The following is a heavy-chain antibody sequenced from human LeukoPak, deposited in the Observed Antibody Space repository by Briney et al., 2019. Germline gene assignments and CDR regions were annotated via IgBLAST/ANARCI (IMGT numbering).Heavy chain of an antibody. J-gene: IGHJ5*02. CDR2: IKANSGGT. D-gene: IGHD3-10*01. Sequence: ASVTVSCKASGYSFTGYYMHWVRQAPGQGLEWMGWIKANSGGTKYAQKFQGRVTMTRDTSISTAYMELSSLRSDDTAVYYCARGRLGTWFGELKAWGQGTLVTVSS. CDR3: ARGRLGTWFGELKA. CDR1: GYSFTGYY. V-gene: IGHV1-2*02.